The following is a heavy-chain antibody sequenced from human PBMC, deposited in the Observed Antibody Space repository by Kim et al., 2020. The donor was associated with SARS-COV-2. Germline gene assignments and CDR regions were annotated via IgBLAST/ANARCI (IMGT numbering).Heavy chain of an antibody. D-gene: IGHD6-19*01. CDR2: IIPIFGTA. Sequence: SVKVSCKASGGTFSSYAISWVRQAPGQGLEWMGGIIPIFGTANYAQKFQGRVTITADESTSTAYMELSSLRSEDTAVYYCSREGGGQWLNMDVWGQGTTVTVSS. CDR1: GGTFSSYA. V-gene: IGHV1-69*13. J-gene: IGHJ6*02. CDR3: SREGGGQWLNMDV.